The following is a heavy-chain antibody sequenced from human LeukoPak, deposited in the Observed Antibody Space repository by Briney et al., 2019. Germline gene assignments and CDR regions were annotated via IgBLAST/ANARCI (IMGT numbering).Heavy chain of an antibody. CDR1: GGSISSYF. J-gene: IGHJ5*02. D-gene: IGHD1-26*01. CDR3: ARGYLDWFDP. CDR2: IYYSGST. V-gene: IGHV4-59*01. Sequence: KASETLSLTCTVSGGSISSYFWTWIRQPPGKGPEWIGYIYYSGSTSYNPSLKSRVTMSVDTSKNQFSLNLNSVTAADTAVYYYARGYLDWFDPWGQGTLVTVSS.